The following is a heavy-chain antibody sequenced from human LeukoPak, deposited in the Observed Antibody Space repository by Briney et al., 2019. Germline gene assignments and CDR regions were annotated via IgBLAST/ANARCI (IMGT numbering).Heavy chain of an antibody. CDR2: IYYSGST. CDR1: GGSISSGDYY. J-gene: IGHJ5*02. V-gene: IGHV4-30-4*01. D-gene: IGHD3-22*01. CDR3: ARGLYDSSNWFDP. Sequence: SETLSLTCTVSGGSISSGDYYWSWIRQPPGKGLEWIGYIYYSGSTYYNPSLKSRVTISVDTPKNQFSLKLSSVTAADTAVYYCARGLYDSSNWFDPWGQGTLVTVSS.